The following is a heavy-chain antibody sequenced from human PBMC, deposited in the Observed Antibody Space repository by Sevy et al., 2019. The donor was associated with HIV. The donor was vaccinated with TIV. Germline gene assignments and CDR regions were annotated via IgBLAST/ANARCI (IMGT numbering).Heavy chain of an antibody. CDR2: IWYDGGSK. CDR1: GFTFSSYG. CDR3: ARDKLLPVMVTMVRGALSYYFDY. Sequence: GESLKISCAASGFTFSSYGMLWVRQAPGTGLEWVAVIWYDGGSKYYADSVKGRFTISRDNSKNTLFLQMNSLRAEDTAVYYCARDKLLPVMVTMVRGALSYYFDYWGQGTLVTVSS. V-gene: IGHV3-33*01. J-gene: IGHJ4*02. D-gene: IGHD3-10*01.